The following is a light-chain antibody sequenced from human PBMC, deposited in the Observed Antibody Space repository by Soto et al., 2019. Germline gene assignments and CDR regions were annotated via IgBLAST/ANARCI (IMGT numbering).Light chain of an antibody. CDR1: QSLAHSDGNTY. J-gene: IGKJ1*01. CDR2: KVS. CDR3: MQATHFPRT. Sequence: DVVMTQTPLSSPVTLGQPASLSCRSSQSLAHSDGNTYLSWLQQRPGQPPRLLIYKVSNRLSGVPDRFSASGAEADFTLKISRVEAEDVGLYYCMQATHFPRTFGQGTKVDIK. V-gene: IGKV2-24*01.